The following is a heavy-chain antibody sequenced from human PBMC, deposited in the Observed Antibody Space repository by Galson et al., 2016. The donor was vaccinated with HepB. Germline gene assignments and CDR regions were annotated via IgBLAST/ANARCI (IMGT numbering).Heavy chain of an antibody. Sequence: SLRLSCAASGFPFSTYTMNWLRQAPGKGLEWVSYISNRDGTRYYADSVTGRFTISRDNAENSVFLQMNTLRAEDTAVYYCARAIPIGGSAGAGEYIDYWGLGTLVTVSS. CDR1: GFPFSTYT. V-gene: IGHV3-48*01. J-gene: IGHJ4*02. CDR3: ARAIPIGGSAGAGEYIDY. CDR2: ISNRDGTR. D-gene: IGHD1-14*01.